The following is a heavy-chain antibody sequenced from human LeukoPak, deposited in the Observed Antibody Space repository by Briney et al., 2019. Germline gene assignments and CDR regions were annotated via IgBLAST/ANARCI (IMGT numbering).Heavy chain of an antibody. CDR2: IYSGGST. Sequence: GGSLRLSCAASGFTVSSNFLSWVRQAPGKGLEWVSVIYSGGSTYYADSVKGRFTISRDNSKNSLYLQMNSLRAEDTAVYYCARQKGDCSSTSCRYGMDVWGQGTTVTVSS. CDR3: ARQKGDCSSTSCRYGMDV. J-gene: IGHJ6*02. CDR1: GFTVSSNF. V-gene: IGHV3-66*04. D-gene: IGHD2-2*01.